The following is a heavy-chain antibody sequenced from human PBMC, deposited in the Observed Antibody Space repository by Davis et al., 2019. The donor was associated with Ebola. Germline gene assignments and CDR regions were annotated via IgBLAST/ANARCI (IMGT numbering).Heavy chain of an antibody. CDR1: GFTFSSYS. CDR2: ISSSSSYI. Sequence: GGSLRLSCAASGFTFSSYSMNWVRQAPGKGLEWVSSISSSSSYIYYADSVKGRFTISRDNAKKSLYLQMNRLRAEDTALYYCAKEAAGDKIVVGSYYQNYFDYWGPGTLVTVSS. D-gene: IGHD1-26*01. J-gene: IGHJ4*02. CDR3: AKEAAGDKIVVGSYYQNYFDY. V-gene: IGHV3-21*04.